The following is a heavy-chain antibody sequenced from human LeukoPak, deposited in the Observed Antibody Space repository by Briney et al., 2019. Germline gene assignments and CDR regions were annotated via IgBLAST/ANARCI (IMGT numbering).Heavy chain of an antibody. Sequence: WASVKVSCKASGYTFTGYYMHWVRQAPGQGLEWMGWINTNTGNPTYAQGFTGRFVFSLDTSVSTAYLQISSLKAEDTAVYYCASMTTGPNYYYYYYMDVWGKGTTVTVSS. CDR2: INTNTGNP. CDR1: GYTFTGYY. V-gene: IGHV7-4-1*02. J-gene: IGHJ6*03. D-gene: IGHD4-17*01. CDR3: ASMTTGPNYYYYYYMDV.